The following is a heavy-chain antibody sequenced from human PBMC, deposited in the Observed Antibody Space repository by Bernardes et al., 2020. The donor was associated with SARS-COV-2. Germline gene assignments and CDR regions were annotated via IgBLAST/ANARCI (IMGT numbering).Heavy chain of an antibody. V-gene: IGHV2-5*02. Sequence: SGPTVVQPTQTLTLTCTLSGFSLSTSGVGVGWIRQPPGTALAWLALIYWDDDKRYSPSLKSRLTITKDTSKNQVVLTMTNMDPVDTATYYCAHRLHWGEVFGYGMDVWGKGTTGT. D-gene: IGHD7-27*01. CDR1: GFSLSTSGVG. CDR2: IYWDDDK. J-gene: IGHJ6*04. CDR3: AHRLHWGEVFGYGMDV.